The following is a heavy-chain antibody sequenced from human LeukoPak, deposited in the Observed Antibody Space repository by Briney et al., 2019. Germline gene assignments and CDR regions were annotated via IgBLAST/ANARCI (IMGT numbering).Heavy chain of an antibody. Sequence: GGSLRLSCAASRFTVSSNYMSWVRQAPGKGLEWVSEIYSDGSTYYSASVKGRFTISRDNAENSLYLQMNSLRAEDTAVYYCARVFGGSGSYYSTHYYYYYYMDVWGKGTTVTVSS. CDR3: ARVFGGSGSYYSTHYYYYYYMDV. V-gene: IGHV3-53*01. D-gene: IGHD3-10*01. CDR1: RFTVSSNY. J-gene: IGHJ6*03. CDR2: IYSDGST.